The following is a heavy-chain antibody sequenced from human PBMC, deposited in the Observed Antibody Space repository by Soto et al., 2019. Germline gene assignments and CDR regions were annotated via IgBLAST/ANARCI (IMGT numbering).Heavy chain of an antibody. Sequence: HPGGSLRLSCAASGFTFSSYEMNWVRQAPGKGLEWVSYISSSGSTIYYADSVKGRFTISRDNAKNSLYLQMNSLRAEDTAVYYCARLEKTYYDYVWGSYRSVDAFDIWGQGTMVTVSS. CDR3: ARLEKTYYDYVWGSYRSVDAFDI. CDR2: ISSSGSTI. CDR1: GFTFSSYE. J-gene: IGHJ3*02. V-gene: IGHV3-48*03. D-gene: IGHD3-16*02.